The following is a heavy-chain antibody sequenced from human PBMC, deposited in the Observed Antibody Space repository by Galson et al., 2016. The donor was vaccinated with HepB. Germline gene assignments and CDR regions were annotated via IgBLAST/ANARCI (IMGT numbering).Heavy chain of an antibody. CDR1: GFTFSNYW. Sequence: SLRLSCAASGFTFSNYWMHWVRQVPGKGLMWVSRISIDGSSTTYADSVKGRFTISRDNAKNMLYLQMNSLRAEDTAVYYCARPAPYSGNYGSGWFDPWGQGTLVTVSS. CDR2: ISIDGSST. V-gene: IGHV3-74*01. CDR3: ARPAPYSGNYGSGWFDP. J-gene: IGHJ5*02. D-gene: IGHD1-26*01.